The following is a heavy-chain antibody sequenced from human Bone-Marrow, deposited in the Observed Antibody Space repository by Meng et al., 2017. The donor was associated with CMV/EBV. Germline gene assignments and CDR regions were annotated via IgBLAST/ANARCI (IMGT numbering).Heavy chain of an antibody. V-gene: IGHV3-21*01. J-gene: IGHJ4*02. CDR1: GFTFGCYS. Sequence: ESLKISCAASGFTFGCYSMNWVRQAPGKGLEWVSSINTNSRYIYYADSVKGRFTISRDNAKNSLYLQMNSLRAEDTAVYYCARDNDYSNAYWGQGTLVTVSS. CDR2: INTNSRYI. D-gene: IGHD4-11*01. CDR3: ARDNDYSNAY.